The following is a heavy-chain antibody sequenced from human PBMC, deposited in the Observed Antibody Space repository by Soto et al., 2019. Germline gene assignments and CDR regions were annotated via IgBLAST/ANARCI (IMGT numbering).Heavy chain of an antibody. CDR2: IYPGDSDT. V-gene: IGHV5-51*01. CDR1: GDSFTSYW. Sequence: GETLKISCKGSGDSFTSYWIGWVRQMPGKGLEWMGIIYPGDSDTRYSPSFQVQVTISADKSISTAFLQWSSLKASDTAMYYCARQVHPGYSSDHYYYYYGMDVWGQGTTVTVSS. J-gene: IGHJ6*02. D-gene: IGHD6-19*01. CDR3: ARQVHPGYSSDHYYYYYGMDV.